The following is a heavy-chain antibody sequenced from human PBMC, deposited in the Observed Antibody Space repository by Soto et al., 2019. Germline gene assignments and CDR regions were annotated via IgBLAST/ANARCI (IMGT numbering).Heavy chain of an antibody. D-gene: IGHD3-22*01. CDR3: AKCASSGYPGRQMN. CDR2: ISGSGGST. V-gene: IGHV3-23*01. Sequence: GGSLRLSCAASGFTFSSYALNWVRQAPGKGLEWVSAISGSGGSTFYADSVKGRLTISRDNTKNTLYLQMNSLRAEDTAVYYCAKCASSGYPGRQMNWGQGTLVTVSS. J-gene: IGHJ4*02. CDR1: GFTFSSYA.